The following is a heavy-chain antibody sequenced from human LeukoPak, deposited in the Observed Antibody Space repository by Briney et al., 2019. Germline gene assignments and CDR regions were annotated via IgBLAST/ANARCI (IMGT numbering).Heavy chain of an antibody. D-gene: IGHD3-22*01. Sequence: PGGSLRLSCAASGFTFSSYWMSWVRQAPGKGLEWVANIKQDGSEKYYVDSVKGRFTISRDNAKNSLYLQMNSLRAEDTALYYCAKDQDSFHLMYYFDYWGQGTLVTVSS. CDR1: GFTFSSYW. V-gene: IGHV3-7*03. CDR2: IKQDGSEK. CDR3: AKDQDSFHLMYYFDY. J-gene: IGHJ4*02.